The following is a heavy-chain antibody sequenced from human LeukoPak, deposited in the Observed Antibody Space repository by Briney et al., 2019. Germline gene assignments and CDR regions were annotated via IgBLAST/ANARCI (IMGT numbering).Heavy chain of an antibody. CDR3: ARRLVVVPAAISPYYFDY. V-gene: IGHV4-34*01. J-gene: IGHJ4*02. CDR1: GGSFSGYY. Sequence: SETLSLTCAVYGGSFSGYYWSWIRQPPGKGLEWIGEINHSGSTNYNPSLKSRVTISVDTSKNQFSLKLSSVTAADTAVYYCARRLVVVPAAISPYYFDYWGQGTLVTVSS. D-gene: IGHD2-2*02. CDR2: INHSGST.